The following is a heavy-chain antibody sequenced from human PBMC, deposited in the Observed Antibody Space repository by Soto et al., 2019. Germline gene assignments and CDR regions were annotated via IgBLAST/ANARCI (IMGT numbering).Heavy chain of an antibody. V-gene: IGHV3-33*01. CDR2: IWYDGSNK. Sequence: QVQLVESGGGVVQPGRSLRLSCAASGFTFSSYGMHWVRQAPGKGLEWVAVIWYDGSNKYYADSVKGRFTISRDNSKNTLYLQMNSLRAEDTAVYYCARVYYYDSSGYPAYYYYGMDVWGQGTTVTVSS. CDR3: ARVYYYDSSGYPAYYYYGMDV. J-gene: IGHJ6*02. D-gene: IGHD3-22*01. CDR1: GFTFSSYG.